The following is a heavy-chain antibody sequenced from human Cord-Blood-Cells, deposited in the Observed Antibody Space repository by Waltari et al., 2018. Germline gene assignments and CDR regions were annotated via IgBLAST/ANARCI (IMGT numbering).Heavy chain of an antibody. CDR1: GFNFSSNA. CDR2: ISYDGSNK. D-gene: IGHD6-13*01. Sequence: QVQLVESGGGVVQHGRSLRLSCEASGFNFSSNARHWVGEAPGKGREWVAVISYDGSNKYYADSVKGRFTISRDNSKNTLYLQMNSLRAEDTAVYYCARVKRPSIAAALDYWGQGTLVTVSS. V-gene: IGHV3-30*04. J-gene: IGHJ4*02. CDR3: ARVKRPSIAAALDY.